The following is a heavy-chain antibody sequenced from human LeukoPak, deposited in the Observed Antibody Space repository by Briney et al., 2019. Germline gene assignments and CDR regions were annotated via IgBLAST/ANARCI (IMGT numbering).Heavy chain of an antibody. CDR1: VFTFSSYS. D-gene: IGHD6-19*01. Sequence: GCSVRLSCAASVFTFSSYSMRWVRQARGKGLEWVSAISGSGGSTKYAISVKGRFTISRDNSKNTLYLQMNSLRAEDTAVYYCAKVSSGWYGGYWGQGTLVTLFS. V-gene: IGHV3-23*01. J-gene: IGHJ4*02. CDR3: AKVSSGWYGGY. CDR2: ISGSGGST.